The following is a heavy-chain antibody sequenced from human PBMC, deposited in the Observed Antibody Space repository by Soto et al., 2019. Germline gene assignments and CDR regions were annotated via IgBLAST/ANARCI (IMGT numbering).Heavy chain of an antibody. CDR1: GFTFSNYG. V-gene: IGHV3-33*01. CDR2: IWYDGRSK. CDR3: GRVDRYYGMDV. J-gene: IGHJ6*02. Sequence: QVQLVESGGGVVQPGRSLRLSCAASGFTFSNYGLHWVRQAPGKGLEWVADIWYDGRSKNYVDSVKGRFTISRDNSKNTLYLEMLRLRAEDSTVYYCGRVDRYYGMDVWGQGNTVTVSS.